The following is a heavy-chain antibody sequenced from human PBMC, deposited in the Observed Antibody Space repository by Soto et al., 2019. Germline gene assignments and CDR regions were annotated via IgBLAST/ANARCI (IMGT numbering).Heavy chain of an antibody. CDR3: GKAIKGTGSNVIYDS. CDR1: GFSFSTYA. V-gene: IGHV3-23*01. Sequence: EVQLLESGGSLVQPGGSLRLSCAASGFSFSTYAMCWVRQAPGKGLEWVSAISGSGSATYYADPVKGRFTISRDNSKDTLYLQMNSLRAGDTAVYYCGKAIKGTGSNVIYDSWGQGSLVTVSS. J-gene: IGHJ4*02. CDR2: ISGSGSAT. D-gene: IGHD3-16*01.